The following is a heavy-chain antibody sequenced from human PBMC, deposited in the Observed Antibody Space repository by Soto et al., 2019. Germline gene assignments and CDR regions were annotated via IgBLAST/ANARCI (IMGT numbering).Heavy chain of an antibody. Sequence: GSLRLSCVASGFTFSSYVMSWVRQAPGKGLEWVSCISTTSSRTDYAGYVKGRFTISRDNSRNTLYLQMNSLRAEDTAVYYCAREPDIVLMVYAMDYWGQGTLVTVSS. J-gene: IGHJ4*02. D-gene: IGHD2-8*01. V-gene: IGHV3-23*01. CDR1: GFTFSSYV. CDR3: AREPDIVLMVYAMDY. CDR2: ISTTSSRT.